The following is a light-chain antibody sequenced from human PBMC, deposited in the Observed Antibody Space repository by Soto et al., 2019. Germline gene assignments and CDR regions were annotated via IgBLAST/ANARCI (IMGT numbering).Light chain of an antibody. J-gene: IGKJ1*01. CDR1: QSVSSSY. Sequence: EIVLTQSPGTLSXSPGERATLSCRASQSVSSSYLAWYQQKPGQAPRLLIYGASSRATGIPDRFSGSGSGTDFTLTISRLEPADFAVYYCQQYGSSPKTFGQGTKVDIK. V-gene: IGKV3-20*01. CDR2: GAS. CDR3: QQYGSSPKT.